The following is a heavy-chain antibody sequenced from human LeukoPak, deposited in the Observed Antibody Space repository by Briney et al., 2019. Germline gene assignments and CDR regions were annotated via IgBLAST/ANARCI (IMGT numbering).Heavy chain of an antibody. V-gene: IGHV3-33*01. Sequence: GGSLRLSCAASGFTFSSYGMHWVRQAPGEGLEWVAVIWYDGSNKYYADSVKGRFTISRDNSKNTLYLQMNSLRAEDTAVYYCAREPDAKNDYWGQGTLVTVSS. CDR1: GFTFSSYG. J-gene: IGHJ4*02. CDR3: AREPDAKNDY. CDR2: IWYDGSNK.